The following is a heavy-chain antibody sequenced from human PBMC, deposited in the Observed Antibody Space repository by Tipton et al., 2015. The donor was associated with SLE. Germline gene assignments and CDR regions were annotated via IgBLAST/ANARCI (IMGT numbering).Heavy chain of an antibody. CDR2: IYRSGST. V-gene: IGHV4-38-2*02. CDR3: ARQGLESESYNWFDP. D-gene: IGHD1-26*01. Sequence: TLSLTCTVSGFSISSGYYWGWMRQSPGKGLEWIGSIYRSGSTYYTPSLRSRVTISVDTSKNQVSLRLSSVTAADTAVYYCARQGLESESYNWFDPWGQGTLVTVSS. J-gene: IGHJ5*02. CDR1: GFSISSGYY.